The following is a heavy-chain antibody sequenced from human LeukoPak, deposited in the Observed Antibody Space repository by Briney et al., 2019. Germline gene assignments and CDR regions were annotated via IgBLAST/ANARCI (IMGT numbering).Heavy chain of an antibody. J-gene: IGHJ4*02. D-gene: IGHD6-19*01. CDR3: ARGGQWLVLARAFDY. CDR1: GGSFSGYY. V-gene: IGHV4-34*01. Sequence: PSETLSLTCAVYGGSFSGYYWSWIRQPPGKGLEWIGEINHSGSTNYNPSLKSRVTISVDTSKNQFSLKLSSVTAADTAVYYCARGGQWLVLARAFDYWGRGTLVTVPS. CDR2: INHSGST.